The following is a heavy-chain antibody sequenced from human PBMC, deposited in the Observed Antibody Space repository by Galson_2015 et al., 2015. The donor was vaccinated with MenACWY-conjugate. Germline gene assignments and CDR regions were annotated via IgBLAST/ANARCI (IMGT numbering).Heavy chain of an antibody. D-gene: IGHD6-13*01. CDR3: ATRIAAAAHFDY. V-gene: IGHV3-30*04. Sequence: LRLSCAASGFTFSSYAMHWVRQAPGKGLEWVAVISYDGSNKYYADSVKGRFTISRDNSKNTLYLQVNSLRAEDTAVYYCATRIAAAAHFDYWGQGTLVTVSS. J-gene: IGHJ4*02. CDR2: ISYDGSNK. CDR1: GFTFSSYA.